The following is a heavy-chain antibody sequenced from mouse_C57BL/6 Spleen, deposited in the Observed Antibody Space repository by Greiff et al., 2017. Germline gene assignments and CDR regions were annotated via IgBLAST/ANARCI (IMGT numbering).Heavy chain of an antibody. J-gene: IGHJ4*01. Sequence: EVNVVESGGDLVKPGGSLKLSCAASGFTFSSYAMSWVRQPPDTRLAWVATISSGGSYTYYPDSVKGRFTISRDNAKNTLYLQMSSLKSEDTAMYYCARHKGGEYAMDYWGQGTSVTVSS. CDR3: ARHKGGEYAMDY. V-gene: IGHV5-6*01. CDR2: ISSGGSYT. CDR1: GFTFSSYA. D-gene: IGHD1-3*01.